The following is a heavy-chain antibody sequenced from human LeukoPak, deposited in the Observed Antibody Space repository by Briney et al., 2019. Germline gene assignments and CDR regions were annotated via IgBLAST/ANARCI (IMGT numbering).Heavy chain of an antibody. Sequence: SETLSLTCTVSGGSISSPSYSWSWIRQSAGKGLEWIGYISHTGGTLDNPSLTSRVTMSLDRSRSQFSLRLSSVTAADTAVYYCARGAQFYYDTSGYFDYWGQGILVTVSS. V-gene: IGHV4-30-2*06. D-gene: IGHD3-22*01. CDR2: ISHTGGT. CDR1: GGSISSPSYS. CDR3: ARGAQFYYDTSGYFDY. J-gene: IGHJ4*02.